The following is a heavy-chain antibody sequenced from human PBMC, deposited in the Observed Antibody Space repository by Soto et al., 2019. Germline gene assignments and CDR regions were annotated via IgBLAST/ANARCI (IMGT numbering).Heavy chain of an antibody. CDR2: IYYSGST. V-gene: IGHV4-39*01. J-gene: IGHJ5*02. CDR1: GGSISSSSYY. D-gene: IGHD3-3*01. CDR3: ARRQYDFWSGYGFMFDP. Sequence: QLQLQESGPGLVKPSETLSLTCTVSGGSISSSSYYWGWIRQPPGKGLEWIGSIYYSGSTYYNPSLKSRVTISVDTSKNQFSLKLSSVTAADTAVYYCARRQYDFWSGYGFMFDPWGQGTLVTVSS.